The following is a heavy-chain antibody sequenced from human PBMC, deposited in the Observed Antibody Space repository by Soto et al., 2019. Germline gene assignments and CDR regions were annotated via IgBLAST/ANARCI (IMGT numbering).Heavy chain of an antibody. V-gene: IGHV3-21*01. CDR2: IDRTGSYI. CDR3: ATDGAAGSVMGV. D-gene: IGHD6-13*01. CDR1: GFTFSTYA. J-gene: IGHJ6*02. Sequence: GGTLSLSCSASGFTFSTYAINWACKAPGKGLEWVASIDRTGSYIYYAESLKGRLTISRDNARNSLFLQMNNLRAEETAVYYCATDGAAGSVMGVWGQGTTVTVSS.